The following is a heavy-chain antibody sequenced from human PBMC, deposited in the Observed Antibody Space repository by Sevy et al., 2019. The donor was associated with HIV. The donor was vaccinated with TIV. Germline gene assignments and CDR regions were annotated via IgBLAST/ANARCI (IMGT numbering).Heavy chain of an antibody. Sequence: ASVKVSCKASGYTFNSFYIHWDRQAPGRGLEWMGWINPYSDGTHYAQKFQGRVTLTRDTSISVAYMDLTSLRSNDTAVYYCVRDRFYGGDSVTFAGDFWGQGTLVTVSS. CDR2: INPYSDGT. J-gene: IGHJ4*02. V-gene: IGHV1-2*02. CDR1: GYTFNSFY. D-gene: IGHD2-21*02. CDR3: VRDRFYGGDSVTFAGDF.